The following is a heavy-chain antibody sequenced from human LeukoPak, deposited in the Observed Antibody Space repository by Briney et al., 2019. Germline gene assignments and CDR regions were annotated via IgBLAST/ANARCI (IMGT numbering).Heavy chain of an antibody. Sequence: PGRSLRLSCAASGFTFSSYAMHWVRQAPGKGLEWVAVISYDGSNKYYADSVKGRFTISRDNSKNTLYLQMNSLRAEDTAVYYCAREMYSRSYYFDYWGQGTLVTVSS. D-gene: IGHD6-6*01. CDR2: ISYDGSNK. J-gene: IGHJ4*02. V-gene: IGHV3-30*04. CDR1: GFTFSSYA. CDR3: AREMYSRSYYFDY.